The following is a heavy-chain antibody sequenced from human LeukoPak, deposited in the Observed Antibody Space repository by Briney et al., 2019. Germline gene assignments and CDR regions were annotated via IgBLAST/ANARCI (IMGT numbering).Heavy chain of an antibody. J-gene: IGHJ6*02. CDR2: IYYSGST. CDR3: ARVGYYDSSGYYWPYYYYYYGMDV. CDR1: GGTISSYY. V-gene: IGHV4-59*01. D-gene: IGHD3-22*01. Sequence: PSETLSLTCTVSGGTISSYYWSWLRPPPGKGLEWIGYIYYSGSTNYNPSLKSRVTISVDTSKNQFSLKLSSVTAADTAVYYCARVGYYDSSGYYWPYYYYYYGMDVWGQGTTVTVSS.